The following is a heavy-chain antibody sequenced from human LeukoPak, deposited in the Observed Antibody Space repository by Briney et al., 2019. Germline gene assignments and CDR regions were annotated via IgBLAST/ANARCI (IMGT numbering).Heavy chain of an antibody. CDR3: AKDVGGATRFLDY. V-gene: IGHV3-23*01. D-gene: IGHD1-26*01. CDR1: GFTFNNYA. CDR2: ISGSGGST. J-gene: IGHJ4*02. Sequence: GGSLRLSCAASGFTFNNYAMTWVRQAPGKGLEWVSAISGSGGSTYNADSVKGRFTISRDNSKNTLDLQMNSLRAEDTAVYYCAKDVGGATRFLDYWGQGTLVTVSS.